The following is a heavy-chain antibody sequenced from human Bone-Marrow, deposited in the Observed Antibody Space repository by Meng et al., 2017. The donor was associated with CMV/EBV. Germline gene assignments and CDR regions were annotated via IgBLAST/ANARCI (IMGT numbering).Heavy chain of an antibody. CDR1: GDSVSSNSAA. CDR3: AREGKAAAGTHYYYYYGMDV. D-gene: IGHD6-13*01. V-gene: IGHV6-1*01. CDR2: TYYRSKWYN. Sequence: SETLSLTCAISGDSVSSNSAAWNWIRQSPSRGLEWLGRTYYRSKWYNDYAVSVKSRITINPDTSKNQFSLQLNSVTPEDTAVYYCAREGKAAAGTHYYYYYGMDVWGQGTTVTVSS. J-gene: IGHJ6*02.